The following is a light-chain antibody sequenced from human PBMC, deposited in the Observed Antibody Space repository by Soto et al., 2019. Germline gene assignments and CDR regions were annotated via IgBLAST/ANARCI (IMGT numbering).Light chain of an antibody. CDR1: ESVASSY. V-gene: IGKV3-11*01. CDR2: DAS. CDR3: QQRSNWPPWT. J-gene: IGKJ1*01. Sequence: EIVFTQSPGTPSLSPGERATPSCRASESVASSYLAWYQQKPGQAPRLLIYDASNRATGIPAGFSGSGSETDFTLTISSLEPEDFAVYYCQQRSNWPPWTFGQGTKVDIK.